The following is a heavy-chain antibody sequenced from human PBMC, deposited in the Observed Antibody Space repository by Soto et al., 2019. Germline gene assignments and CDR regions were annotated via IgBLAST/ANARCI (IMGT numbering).Heavy chain of an antibody. Sequence: QVQLQESGPGLVKPSETLSLTCAVSGDSISNYYHSWIRQPAGRGLEWIGRIYTSGITHCNPSLKSRVTMSVDTSKNHFSLSLTSVTAADTAVYYCARGYCGGGTCYSDYWGQGTLVTVSS. CDR2: IYTSGIT. CDR3: ARGYCGGGTCYSDY. J-gene: IGHJ4*02. CDR1: GDSISNYY. V-gene: IGHV4-4*07. D-gene: IGHD2-21*01.